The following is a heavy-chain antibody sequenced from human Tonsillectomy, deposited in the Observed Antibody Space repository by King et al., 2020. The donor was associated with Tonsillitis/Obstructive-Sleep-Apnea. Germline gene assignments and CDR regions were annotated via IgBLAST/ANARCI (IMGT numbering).Heavy chain of an antibody. J-gene: IGHJ4*02. D-gene: IGHD1-14*01. Sequence: QLQESGPGLVKPSETLSLTCTVSGGSISTYYWSWIRQPPGKGLEWIGYIYYSGSTNYNPSLKSRVTISVDTSKNQFSLQLSSVTAADTAVYYFARGRTLGGNFDYWGQGTLVTVSS. CDR2: IYYSGST. CDR1: GGSISTYY. V-gene: IGHV4-59*01. CDR3: ARGRTLGGNFDY.